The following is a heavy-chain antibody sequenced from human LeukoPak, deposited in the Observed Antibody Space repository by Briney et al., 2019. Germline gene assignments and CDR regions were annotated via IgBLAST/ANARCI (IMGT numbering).Heavy chain of an antibody. CDR2: TYYRSQWYN. CDR3: ARGVTYSFDY. Sequence: SQTLSLTCAVSGDSVSSTSAAWNWIRQSPSRGLEWLGGTYYRSQWYNEYAASVISRITINSDTSKNHFSLQLNSVTPGDTAVYYCARGVTYSFDYWGQGTLVTVSS. V-gene: IGHV6-1*01. CDR1: GDSVSSTSAA. J-gene: IGHJ4*02. D-gene: IGHD2-21*02.